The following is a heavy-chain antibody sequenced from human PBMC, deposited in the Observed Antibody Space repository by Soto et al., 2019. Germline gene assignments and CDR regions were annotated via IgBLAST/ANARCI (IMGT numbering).Heavy chain of an antibody. V-gene: IGHV3-23*01. D-gene: IGHD6-13*01. CDR2: ISGSGGST. Sequence: GGSLRLSCAASGFTFSSYAMSWVRQAPGKGLEWVSAISGSGGSTYYADSVKGRFTISRDNSKNTLYLQMNSLRAEDTAVYYCAKDLRMSGSSSWLTPLDYWGQGTLVTVSS. J-gene: IGHJ4*02. CDR1: GFTFSSYA. CDR3: AKDLRMSGSSSWLTPLDY.